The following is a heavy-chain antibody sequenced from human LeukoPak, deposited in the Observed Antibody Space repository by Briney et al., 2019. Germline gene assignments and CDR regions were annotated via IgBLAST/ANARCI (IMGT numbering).Heavy chain of an antibody. CDR1: GYSISGGYF. Sequence: SETPSLTCDVSGYSISGGYFWGWIRQPQGMGLEWIGSTAHRGSTYYNPSLKGRVSISIDGSKNQFSLSLTSVTAADTAIYYCARVTRNSGWFFDYWGQGTLATVSS. CDR3: ARVTRNSGWFFDY. CDR2: TAHRGST. D-gene: IGHD6-19*01. J-gene: IGHJ4*02. V-gene: IGHV4-38-2*01.